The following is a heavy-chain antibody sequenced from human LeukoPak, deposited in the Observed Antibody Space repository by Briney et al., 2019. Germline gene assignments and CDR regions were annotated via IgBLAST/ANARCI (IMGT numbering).Heavy chain of an antibody. Sequence: SETLSLTCAVYGGSFSGYYWSWIRQPPGKGLEWIGEINHSGSTNYNPSLKSRVTISVDTSKNQFSLKLSSVTAADTAVYYCARGHTAVTRHFDFWGQGTLVTVSS. CDR2: INHSGST. D-gene: IGHD4-17*01. CDR3: ARGHTAVTRHFDF. CDR1: GGSFSGYY. V-gene: IGHV4-34*01. J-gene: IGHJ4*02.